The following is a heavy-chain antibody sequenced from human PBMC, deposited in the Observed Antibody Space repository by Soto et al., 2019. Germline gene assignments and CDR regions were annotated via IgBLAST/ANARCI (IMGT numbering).Heavy chain of an antibody. Sequence: GGSLRLSCTASGFTFGDYAMSWFRQAPGKGLEWVGFIRSKAYGGTTEYAASVKGRFTISRDDSKSIAYLQMNSLKTEDTAVYYCTRVVDYLHLDAFDIWGQGTMVTVSS. CDR3: TRVVDYLHLDAFDI. CDR2: IRSKAYGGTT. D-gene: IGHD3-9*01. V-gene: IGHV3-49*03. J-gene: IGHJ3*02. CDR1: GFTFGDYA.